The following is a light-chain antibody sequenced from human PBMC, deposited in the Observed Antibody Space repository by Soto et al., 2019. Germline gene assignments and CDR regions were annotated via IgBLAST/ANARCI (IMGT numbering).Light chain of an antibody. J-gene: IGKJ1*01. CDR3: QQYTYWPWT. Sequence: EIVLTQSPATLSLSPGERATLSCRASQSVSSYLAWYQQKPGQAPRLLIYGASTRATGIPVRFSGSGSGTEFTLTISGLQSEDSAIYYCQQYTYWPWTLGQGTKV. V-gene: IGKV3-15*01. CDR1: QSVSSY. CDR2: GAS.